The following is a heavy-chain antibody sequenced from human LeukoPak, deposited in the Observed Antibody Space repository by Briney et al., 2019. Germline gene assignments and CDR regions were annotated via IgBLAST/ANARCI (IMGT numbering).Heavy chain of an antibody. D-gene: IGHD2-2*01. V-gene: IGHV1-46*01. J-gene: IGHJ3*02. CDR2: INPSGGSA. CDR1: GYTFTSYY. Sequence: GASVKVSCKASGYTFTSYYMNWVRQAPGQGLEWMGIINPSGGSASYTQKFQGRVTMTRDTSTGTVYMELSSLRSEDTAVYYCAREIVVVPAADDAFDIWGPGTMVTVSS. CDR3: AREIVVVPAADDAFDI.